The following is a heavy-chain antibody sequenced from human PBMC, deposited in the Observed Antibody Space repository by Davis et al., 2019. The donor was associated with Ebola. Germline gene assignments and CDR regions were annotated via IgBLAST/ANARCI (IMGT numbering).Heavy chain of an antibody. Sequence: SETLSLTCTVSGGSISSHYWSWIRQPPGKGLEWIGYIYYSGSTNYNPSLKSRVTISVDTSKNQFSLKLSSVTAADTAVYYCAREGEFYDFWSGYNWFDPWGQGTLVTVSS. J-gene: IGHJ5*02. D-gene: IGHD3-3*01. CDR1: GGSISSHY. CDR2: IYYSGST. CDR3: AREGEFYDFWSGYNWFDP. V-gene: IGHV4-59*11.